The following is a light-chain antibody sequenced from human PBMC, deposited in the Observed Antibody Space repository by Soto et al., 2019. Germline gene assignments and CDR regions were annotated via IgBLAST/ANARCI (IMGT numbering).Light chain of an antibody. Sequence: DIQMTQSPSSLSASVGDRATITCRASQSISSYLNWYQQKPGKATKLLIYAASSLQSGVSSRVSGSGSGTDVTLTINSLQPEDFATYYCQQSYSTTRTFGQGTKVDIK. CDR1: QSISSY. J-gene: IGKJ1*01. CDR2: AAS. CDR3: QQSYSTTRT. V-gene: IGKV1-39*01.